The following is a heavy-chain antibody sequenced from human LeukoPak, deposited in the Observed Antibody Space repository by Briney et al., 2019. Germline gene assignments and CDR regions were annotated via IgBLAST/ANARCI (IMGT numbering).Heavy chain of an antibody. D-gene: IGHD6-19*01. J-gene: IGHJ3*02. V-gene: IGHV4-59*02. CDR2: IYYSGST. CDR3: ARSGSRLVHPGAFDI. Sequence: PSETLSLTCTVSGGAVNSYYWSFIRQPPGKGLEWIGYIYYSGSTNYNPSLKSRVTISVDTSKNQFSLKLSSVTAADTAVYYCARSGSRLVHPGAFDIWGQGTMVTVSS. CDR1: GGAVNSYY.